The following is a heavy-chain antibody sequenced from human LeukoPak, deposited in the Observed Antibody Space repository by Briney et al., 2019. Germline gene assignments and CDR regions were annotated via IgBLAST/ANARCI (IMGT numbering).Heavy chain of an antibody. Sequence: GASVKVSCKASGGTFSSYAISWVRQAPGQGLEWMGGIIPIFGTANYAQKFQGRVTITADESTSTAYMELSSLRSEDTAVYYCARGLSYCGGDCLGYWGQGTLVTVSS. V-gene: IGHV1-69*13. D-gene: IGHD2-21*01. CDR3: ARGLSYCGGDCLGY. J-gene: IGHJ4*02. CDR1: GGTFSSYA. CDR2: IIPIFGTA.